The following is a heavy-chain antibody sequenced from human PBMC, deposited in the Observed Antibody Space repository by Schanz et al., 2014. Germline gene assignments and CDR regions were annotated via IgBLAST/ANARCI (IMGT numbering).Heavy chain of an antibody. Sequence: EVQLLESGGGLVQPGGSLRLSCAASGFTFSSYAMTWVRQAPGKGLEWVSSISHSGGSKYYADSVKGRFTISRDNSENPLYLQMNSLSADDTAVYYCAKGMGYCSGGTCYDYYDYGMDVWGQGTTVTVSS. CDR2: ISHSGGSK. CDR1: GFTFSSYA. J-gene: IGHJ6*02. CDR3: AKGMGYCSGGTCYDYYDYGMDV. V-gene: IGHV3-23*01. D-gene: IGHD2-15*01.